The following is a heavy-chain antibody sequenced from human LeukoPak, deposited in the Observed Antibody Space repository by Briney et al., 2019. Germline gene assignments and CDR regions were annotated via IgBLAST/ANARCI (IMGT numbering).Heavy chain of an antibody. CDR2: ISGSGGST. CDR1: GFTFSSYA. J-gene: IGHJ4*02. D-gene: IGHD6-19*01. CDR3: AKDDVAVAGTGCLFDY. Sequence: GGSLRLSCAASGFTFSSYAMSWVRQAPGKGLEWVSAISGSGGSTYYADSVRGRFTISRDNSKNTLYLQMNSLRAEDTAVYYCAKDDVAVAGTGCLFDYWGQGTLVTVSS. V-gene: IGHV3-23*01.